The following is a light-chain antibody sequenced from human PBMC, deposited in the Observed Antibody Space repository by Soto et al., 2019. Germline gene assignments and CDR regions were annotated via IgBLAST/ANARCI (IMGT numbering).Light chain of an antibody. J-gene: IGLJ2*01. CDR3: QIGETGIRV. Sequence: QSVLTQSPSASASLGASVKLTCTLSSGHSNYVIAWHQQQPEKGPRYLMKLNSDGSHSKGDGIPDRFSGSSSGAERYLTISSVQSGDEAAYCCQIGETGIRVFGGGIKLTVL. CDR1: SGHSNYV. CDR2: LNSDGSH. V-gene: IGLV4-69*01.